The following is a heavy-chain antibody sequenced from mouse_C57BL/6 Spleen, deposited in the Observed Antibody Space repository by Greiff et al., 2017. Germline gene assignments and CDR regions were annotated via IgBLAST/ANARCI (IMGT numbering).Heavy chain of an antibody. D-gene: IGHD1-1*01. CDR2: INPNNGGT. Sequence: EVQLQQSGPELVKPGASVKISCKASGYTFTDYYMNWVKQSHGKSLEWIGDINPNNGGTSYNQKFKGKATLTVDQSSSTAYMELRSLTSEDSAVYYCEASYYYGSSPGYWGQGTTLTVSS. J-gene: IGHJ2*01. CDR1: GYTFTDYY. V-gene: IGHV1-26*01. CDR3: EASYYYGSSPGY.